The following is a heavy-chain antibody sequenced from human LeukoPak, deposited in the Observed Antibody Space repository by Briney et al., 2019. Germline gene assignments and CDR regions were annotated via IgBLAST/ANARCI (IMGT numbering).Heavy chain of an antibody. J-gene: IGHJ3*02. Sequence: ASVKVSCKASGYTFTSYYMHWVRQAPGQGLEWMGIINPSGGSTSYAQKFQGRVTMTRDTSTSTVYMELSSLRSEDTAVYYCARVWKPHLYGAMAPPHIWGQGTMVTVSS. CDR1: GYTFTSYY. V-gene: IGHV1-46*01. CDR2: INPSGGST. D-gene: IGHD4/OR15-4a*01. CDR3: ARVWKPHLYGAMAPPHI.